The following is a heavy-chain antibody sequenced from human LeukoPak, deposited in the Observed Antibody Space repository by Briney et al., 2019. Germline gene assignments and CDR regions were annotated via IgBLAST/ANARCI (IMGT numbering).Heavy chain of an antibody. J-gene: IGHJ6*03. Sequence: PGGSLRLSCAASGFTFSSYSMNWVRQAPGKGLEWVSYISSSSSTIYYADSVKGRFTISRDNAKNSLYLQMNSLRAEDTAVYYCARDESSSWNYYYYYMDVWGKGTTVTVSS. CDR1: GFTFSSYS. V-gene: IGHV3-48*01. CDR2: ISSSSSTI. D-gene: IGHD6-13*01. CDR3: ARDESSSWNYYYYYMDV.